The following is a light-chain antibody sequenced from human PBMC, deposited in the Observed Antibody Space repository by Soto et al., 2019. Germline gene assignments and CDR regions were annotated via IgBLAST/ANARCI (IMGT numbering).Light chain of an antibody. CDR1: QSISSW. V-gene: IGKV1-5*03. Sequence: DIQMTQSPSTLSASVGDRVTITCRASQSISSWLAWYQQKPGKAPKLLIYKASSLESGVPSRFSGSGSGTAFTLTISSLQPDAFATYYCQQYNSYPWTFGQGTKVEIK. CDR2: KAS. J-gene: IGKJ1*01. CDR3: QQYNSYPWT.